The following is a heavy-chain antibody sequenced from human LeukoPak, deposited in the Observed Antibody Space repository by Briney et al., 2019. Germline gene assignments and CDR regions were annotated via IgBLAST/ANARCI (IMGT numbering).Heavy chain of an antibody. CDR3: ARDNGYYYYMDV. CDR1: GGSISSYY. Sequence: SETLSLTCTVSGGSISSYYWSWLRQPPGKGLEWIGYIYYSGSTNYNPSLKSRVTIAVDTSKNQFSLKLSSVTAADTAVYYCARDNGYYYYMDVWGKGTTVTVSS. CDR2: IYYSGST. D-gene: IGHD2-8*01. V-gene: IGHV4-59*01. J-gene: IGHJ6*03.